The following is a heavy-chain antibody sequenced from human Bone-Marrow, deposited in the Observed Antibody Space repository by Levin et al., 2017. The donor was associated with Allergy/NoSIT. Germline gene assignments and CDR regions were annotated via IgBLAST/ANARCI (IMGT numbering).Heavy chain of an antibody. Sequence: PGGSLRLSCAASGFNFSDYYMSWIRQAPGKGLEWISFISNSGTFPVAADSVKGRFTISRDNAKNFVYLHMNSLRGDDTAVYYCARRQKTGAGPRGLDYWGQGILVTVSS. D-gene: IGHD6-19*01. CDR3: ARRQKTGAGPRGLDY. V-gene: IGHV3-11*06. J-gene: IGHJ4*02. CDR2: ISNSGTFP. CDR1: GFNFSDYY.